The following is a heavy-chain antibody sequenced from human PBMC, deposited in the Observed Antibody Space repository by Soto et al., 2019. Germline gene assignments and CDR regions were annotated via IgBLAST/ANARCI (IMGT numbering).Heavy chain of an antibody. Sequence: QLHLQESGPGLVKPSETLSLTCTVSGGSISSSIYYGGWIRQPPGKGLEWIWSIFYSGSTYYNPSHKSRVTISVDTSKIQCSLKLYSVTAADTAMYYCARQVVTGSSPLYYFDYWGQGILVTVSS. CDR1: GGSISSSIYY. J-gene: IGHJ4*02. CDR3: ARQVVTGSSPLYYFDY. D-gene: IGHD2-21*02. CDR2: IFYSGST. V-gene: IGHV4-39*01.